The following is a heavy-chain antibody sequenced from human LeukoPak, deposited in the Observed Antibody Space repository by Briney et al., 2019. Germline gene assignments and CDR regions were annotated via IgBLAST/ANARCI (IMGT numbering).Heavy chain of an antibody. Sequence: PGGSLRLSCVASGFTVSSNYMSWVRQAPGKGLEWVSVIYSGGSTDYAESVKGRFTISRHNSKGTLYLQMSSLRPEDTAVYYCVKDNREEDWFDPWGQGTLVTVSS. CDR1: GFTVSSNY. J-gene: IGHJ5*02. D-gene: IGHD2/OR15-2a*01. CDR2: IYSGGST. V-gene: IGHV3-53*04. CDR3: VKDNREEDWFDP.